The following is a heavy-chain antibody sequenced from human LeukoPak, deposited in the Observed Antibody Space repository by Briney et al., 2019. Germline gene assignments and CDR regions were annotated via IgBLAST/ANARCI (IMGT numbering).Heavy chain of an antibody. J-gene: IGHJ4*02. V-gene: IGHV4-59*01. CDR1: GDSFNEYY. CDR3: ARDGGLQSHFDY. CDR2: IYQKGNS. Sequence: SETLSLTCSVFGDSFNEYYWNWVRQPPGKGLQWIGYIYQKGNSNYTPSRKGRLTISVDTAKNQFSLTLTSVTAADTAVYYCARDGGLQSHFDYWGQGALVTVSS. D-gene: IGHD5-24*01.